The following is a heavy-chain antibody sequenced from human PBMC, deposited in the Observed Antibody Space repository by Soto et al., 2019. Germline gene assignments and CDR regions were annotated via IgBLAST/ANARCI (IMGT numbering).Heavy chain of an antibody. Sequence: EVQLVESGGGLVQPGGSLRLSCAASGFSVSRIYMSWVRQAPGKGLEWVSLINPEDNTYYADAVKGRFTISRDNSKNLFYLQMISLRGEDMAVYYCARPDYADPPGCMDVWGQGTTVIVSS. D-gene: IGHD4-17*01. CDR1: GFSVSRIY. V-gene: IGHV3-66*04. CDR3: ARPDYADPPGCMDV. J-gene: IGHJ6*02. CDR2: INPEDNT.